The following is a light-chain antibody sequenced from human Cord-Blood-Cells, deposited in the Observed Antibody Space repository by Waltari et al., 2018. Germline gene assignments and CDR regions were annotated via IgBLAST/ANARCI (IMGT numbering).Light chain of an antibody. CDR1: SGDVGGYHH. Sequence: QSALPQPDSVSGYPGQSITIPRTGTSGDVGGYHHVPWYQQHPGKALKLMIDEVSNRPSGVSNRFSGSKSGNTASLTISGLQAEDEADYYCSSYTSSSIVVFGGGTKLTVL. V-gene: IGLV2-14*01. J-gene: IGLJ2*01. CDR3: SSYTSSSIVV. CDR2: EVS.